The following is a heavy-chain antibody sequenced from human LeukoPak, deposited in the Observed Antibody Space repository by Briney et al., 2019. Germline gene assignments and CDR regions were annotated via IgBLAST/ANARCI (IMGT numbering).Heavy chain of an antibody. CDR2: ISAYNGNT. CDR1: GYTFTSYG. J-gene: IGHJ5*02. V-gene: IGHV1-18*01. CDR3: ARDHPSVTINWFDP. Sequence: ASVKVSCKASGYTFTSYGISWVRQAPGQGLEWMGWISAYNGNTNYAQKLQGRVTMTTDTSTSTAYMELRSLRSDDTAVYYCARDHPSVTINWFDPWGQGTLVTVSS. D-gene: IGHD4-17*01.